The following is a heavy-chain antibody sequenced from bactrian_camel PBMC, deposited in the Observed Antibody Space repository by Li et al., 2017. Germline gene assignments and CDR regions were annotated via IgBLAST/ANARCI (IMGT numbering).Heavy chain of an antibody. J-gene: IGHJ6*01. V-gene: IGHV3S40*01. CDR1: GFTFSSAA. Sequence: VQLVESGGGSVEDGGSLRLSCAASGFTFSSAAMSWVRQAPGKGLEWVSAIHSGGATTYYADSVKGRFTISRDNAEDTVYLQMNSLEPGDTAMYYCAKDFCSGSWCYGSILGYWDQGTQVTVS. CDR3: AKDFCSGSWCYGSILGY. D-gene: IGHD3*01. CDR2: IHSGGATT.